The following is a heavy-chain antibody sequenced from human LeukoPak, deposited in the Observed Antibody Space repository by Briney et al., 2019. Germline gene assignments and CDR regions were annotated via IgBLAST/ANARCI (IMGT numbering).Heavy chain of an antibody. V-gene: IGHV3-33*06. J-gene: IGHJ4*02. CDR2: IWYDGSKK. Sequence: GGSLRLSCAASGFTFSSYGMHWVRQAPGKGLEWVAVIWYDGSKKYYADSVKGRFTISRDNSKNTLYLQMNSLRAEDTAVYYCAKELGSGWSLRGLDYWGQGTLVTVSS. CDR1: GFTFSSYG. CDR3: AKELGSGWSLRGLDY. D-gene: IGHD6-19*01.